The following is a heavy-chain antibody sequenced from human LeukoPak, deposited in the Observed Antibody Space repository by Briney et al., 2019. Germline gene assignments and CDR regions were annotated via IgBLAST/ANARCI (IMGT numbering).Heavy chain of an antibody. D-gene: IGHD3-22*01. V-gene: IGHV3-48*01. CDR2: ISSSSSTI. J-gene: IGHJ4*02. Sequence: GRSLRLSCAASGFTFSTYSMNWVRQAPGKGLEWVSYISSSSSTIYYADSVKGRFTISRDNAKNSLYLQMNSLRAEDTAVYYCARGSTYYDSSGQVPFDYWGQGTLVTVSS. CDR3: ARGSTYYDSSGQVPFDY. CDR1: GFTFSTYS.